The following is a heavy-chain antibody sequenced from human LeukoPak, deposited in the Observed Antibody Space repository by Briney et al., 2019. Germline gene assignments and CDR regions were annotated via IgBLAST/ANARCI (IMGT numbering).Heavy chain of an antibody. Sequence: PAGSLPLSCAASGFTFNNYWMHWVRQAPGKGLEWVSVIYSGGSTNYADSVKGRFTISRDNSKNTLYLQMNSLRAEDTAVYYCARDLSGPLDYWGQKNVVPVSS. J-gene: IGHJ4*02. V-gene: IGHV3-66*01. CDR3: ARDLSGPLDY. D-gene: IGHD5-12*01. CDR2: IYSGGST. CDR1: GFTFNNYW.